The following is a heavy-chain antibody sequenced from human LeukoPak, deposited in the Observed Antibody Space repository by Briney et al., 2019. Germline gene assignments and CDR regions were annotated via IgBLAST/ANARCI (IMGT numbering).Heavy chain of an antibody. CDR1: GYTFTSYD. V-gene: IGHV1-8*03. J-gene: IGHJ3*02. CDR3: ARLLRRHAFDI. CDR2: MNPNSGNT. D-gene: IGHD4-17*01. Sequence: GASVKVSCKASGYTFTSYDINWVRQATGQGLEWMGWMNPNSGNTGYAQKFQGRVTITRNTSIRTAYMELSSLRSEDTAVYYCARLLRRHAFDIWGQGTMVTVSS.